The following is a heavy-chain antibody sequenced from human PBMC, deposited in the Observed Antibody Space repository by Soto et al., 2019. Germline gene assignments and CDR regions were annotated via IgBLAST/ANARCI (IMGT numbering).Heavy chain of an antibody. CDR1: GFTFSIHE. CDR2: ISSIGVAT. J-gene: IGHJ4*02. D-gene: IGHD6-19*01. V-gene: IGHV3-48*03. Sequence: GGSLRLSCAASGFTFSIHEMNWVRQAPGKGLEWVSYISSIGVATYYADSVKGRFTISRDNAKSSLYLQMNSLRAEDTAVYYCASEGRVGGIDYWGQGTPVTVSS. CDR3: ASEGRVGGIDY.